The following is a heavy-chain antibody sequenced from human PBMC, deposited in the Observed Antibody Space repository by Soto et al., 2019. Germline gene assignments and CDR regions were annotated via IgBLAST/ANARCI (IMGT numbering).Heavy chain of an antibody. V-gene: IGHV4-34*01. CDR3: ARGLPGYSSGWYAVSVVWFDP. D-gene: IGHD6-19*01. CDR1: GGSFSGYY. Sequence: QVQLQQWGAGLLKPSETLSLTCAVYGGSFSGYYWSWIRQPPGKGLEWIGEINHSGSTNYNPSLKRRVTISVDTSKIQFSLKLSSVTAADTAVYYCARGLPGYSSGWYAVSVVWFDPWGQGTLVTVSS. CDR2: INHSGST. J-gene: IGHJ5*02.